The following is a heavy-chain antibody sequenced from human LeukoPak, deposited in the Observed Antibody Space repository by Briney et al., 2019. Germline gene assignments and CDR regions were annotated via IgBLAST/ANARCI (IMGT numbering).Heavy chain of an antibody. D-gene: IGHD5-18*01. J-gene: IGHJ4*02. CDR3: ARFLQDHYSYGSPFDY. Sequence: PGGSLRLSCAASGFTFSSYAMHWVRQAPGKGLEWVAVISYDGSNKYYADSVKGRFTISRDNSKNTLYLQMNSLRAEDTAVYYCARFLQDHYSYGSPFDYWGQGTLVTVSS. CDR2: ISYDGSNK. V-gene: IGHV3-30-3*01. CDR1: GFTFSSYA.